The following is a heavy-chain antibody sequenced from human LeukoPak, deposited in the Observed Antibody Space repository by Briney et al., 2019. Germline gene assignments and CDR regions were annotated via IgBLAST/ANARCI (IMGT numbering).Heavy chain of an antibody. CDR3: ARDIQWATVGTPNYFDY. CDR1: EFTFSDYY. J-gene: IGHJ4*02. CDR2: ISGSGTTI. Sequence: GGSLRLSCTASEFTFSDYYMNWIRQAPGKGLEWVSCISGSGTTIAYADSVKGRFTVSRDNAKNSLSLQMNSLRAEDTAVYYCARDIQWATVGTPNYFDYWGQGTLVTVSS. V-gene: IGHV3-11*01. D-gene: IGHD4-23*01.